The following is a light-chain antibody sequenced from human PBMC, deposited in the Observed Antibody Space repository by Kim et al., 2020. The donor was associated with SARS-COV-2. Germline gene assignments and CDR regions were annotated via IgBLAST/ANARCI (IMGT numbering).Light chain of an antibody. V-gene: IGKV1-5*01. CDR2: DHY. J-gene: IGKJ1*01. Sequence: SVADTATRTGAERQVIINRSSCYHQKLGSAHKLLIYDHYSLERGVQSRFSGNGSETDFPVTISGLQPDDVATYYCQQYNKNPRTFGKGTQVDIK. CDR3: QQYNKNPRT. CDR1: QVIINR.